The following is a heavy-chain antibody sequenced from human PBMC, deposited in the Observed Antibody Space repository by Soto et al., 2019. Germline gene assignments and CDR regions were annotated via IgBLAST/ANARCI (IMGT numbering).Heavy chain of an antibody. CDR3: ARATYDFWRGYPIPYYYYYMDV. D-gene: IGHD3-3*01. V-gene: IGHV6-1*01. CDR1: GDSVSSNSAA. J-gene: IGHJ6*03. CDR2: TYYRSKWYN. Sequence: SQTLSLTCAISGDSVSSNSAAWNWIRQSPSRGLEWLGRTYYRSKWYNDYAVSVKSRITINPDTSKNQFSLQLNSVTPEDTAVYYCARATYDFWRGYPIPYYYYYMDVWGKGPTVTVSS.